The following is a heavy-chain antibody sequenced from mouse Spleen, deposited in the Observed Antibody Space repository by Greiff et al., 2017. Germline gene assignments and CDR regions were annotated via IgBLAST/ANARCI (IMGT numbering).Heavy chain of an antibody. J-gene: IGHJ4*01. D-gene: IGHD1-1*01. CDR3: ASTVPIYAMDY. CDR2: IWSGGST. CDR1: GFSLTSYG. Sequence: VQLQQSGPGLVQPSQSLSITCTVSGFSLTSYGVHWVRQSPGKGLEWLGVIWSGGSTDYNAAFISRLSISKDNSKSQVFFKMNSLQADDTAIYYCASTVPIYAMDYWGQGTSVTVSS. V-gene: IGHV2-2*01.